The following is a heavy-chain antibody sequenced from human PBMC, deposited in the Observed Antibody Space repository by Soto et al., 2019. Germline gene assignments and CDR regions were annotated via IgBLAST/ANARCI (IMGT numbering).Heavy chain of an antibody. J-gene: IGHJ4*02. CDR3: ARSTDLWFGDNRPIDY. CDR2: ISAYNGNT. Sequence: ASVKVSFKASGYTFTSYGISWVRQAPGQGLEWMGWISAYNGNTNYAQKLQGRVTMTTDTSTSTAYMELRSLRSDDTAVYYCARSTDLWFGDNRPIDYWGQGTLVTVSS. CDR1: GYTFTSYG. D-gene: IGHD3-10*01. V-gene: IGHV1-18*01.